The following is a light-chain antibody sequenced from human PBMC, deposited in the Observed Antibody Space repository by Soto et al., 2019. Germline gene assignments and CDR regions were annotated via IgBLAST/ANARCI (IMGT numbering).Light chain of an antibody. CDR1: SNDVGLYNF. CDR2: DVT. CDR3: SSYAGFNQVV. J-gene: IGLJ3*02. V-gene: IGLV2-8*01. Sequence: QSVLTQPPSASGALGQSVTISCTGTSNDVGLYNFVSWYQQHPGKAPKLTIYDVTKRPSGVPDRFSGSKSGNTASLTVSGLQDEDEANYYCSSYAGFNQVVFGGGTKLTVL.